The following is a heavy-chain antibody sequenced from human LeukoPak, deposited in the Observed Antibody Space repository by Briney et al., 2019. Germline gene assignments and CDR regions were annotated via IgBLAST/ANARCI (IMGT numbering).Heavy chain of an antibody. CDR1: GITVSYNF. CDR2: IYSDSSA. D-gene: IGHD6-25*01. CDR3: ARAPRPFDNSDYYFDY. V-gene: IGHV3-53*01. Sequence: GGSLRLSCAASGITVSYNFMSWVRQAPGKGLEWVSVIYSDSSADYADSVKGRFTISRDDAKNTLYLQMNSLRAGDTAVYYCARAPRPFDNSDYYFDYWGQGSLVTVSS. J-gene: IGHJ4*02.